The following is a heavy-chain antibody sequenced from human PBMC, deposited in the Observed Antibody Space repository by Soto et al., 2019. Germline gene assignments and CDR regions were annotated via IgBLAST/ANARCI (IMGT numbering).Heavy chain of an antibody. CDR3: AHRVLRTVFGLVTTTAIYFDF. D-gene: IGHD3-3*01. V-gene: IGHV2-5*02. CDR2: IYWDDAK. Sequence: QITLNESGPTPVKPRQTLTLTCTFSGFSLTTSGVGVGWIRQSPGKAPEWLALIYWDDAKRYSPSLKSRLTITKDTSKNQVVLTMADLDPADTATYYCAHRVLRTVFGLVTTTAIYFDFWGQGTPVAVSS. CDR1: GFSLTTSGVG. J-gene: IGHJ4*02.